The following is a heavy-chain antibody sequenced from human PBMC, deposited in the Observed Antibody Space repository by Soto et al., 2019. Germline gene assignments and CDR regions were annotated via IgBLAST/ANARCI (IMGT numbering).Heavy chain of an antibody. Sequence: SETLSLTCAVSGYSISSGYYWGWIRQPPGKGLEWIGSIYHSGSTYYNPSLKSRVTISVDTSKNQFSLKLSSVTAADTAVYYCASYGDYVYGMDVWGQGTTVTVSS. CDR3: ASYGDYVYGMDV. V-gene: IGHV4-38-2*01. CDR1: GYSISSGYY. CDR2: IYHSGST. D-gene: IGHD4-17*01. J-gene: IGHJ6*02.